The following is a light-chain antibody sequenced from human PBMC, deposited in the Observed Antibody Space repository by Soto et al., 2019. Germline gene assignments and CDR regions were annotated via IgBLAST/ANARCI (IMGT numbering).Light chain of an antibody. CDR1: QTIGSTY. Sequence: EIVLTQSPGTLSLSPGETATLSCRASQTIGSTYLAWYQQKPGQAPRLLIYGASSRATGIPDRFSGSGSETDFTLTISSLQSEDSAVYYCQQRSNWPWTFGQGTKVDIK. J-gene: IGKJ1*01. V-gene: IGKV3D-20*02. CDR3: QQRSNWPWT. CDR2: GAS.